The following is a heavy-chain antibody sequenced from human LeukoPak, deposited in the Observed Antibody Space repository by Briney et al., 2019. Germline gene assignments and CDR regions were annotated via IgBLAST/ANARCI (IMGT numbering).Heavy chain of an antibody. J-gene: IGHJ4*02. V-gene: IGHV3-30*03. Sequence: PGGSLRLSCAVSGFTFSSYGMHWVRQAPGKGLEWLTLISHDGSNEYYADSVKGRFTISRDHSKNALYLQMNSLRVEDTAVYYCASPLLEDRSGYRRDYWGQGTLVTVSA. CDR2: ISHDGSNE. CDR3: ASPLLEDRSGYRRDY. D-gene: IGHD3-22*01. CDR1: GFTFSSYG.